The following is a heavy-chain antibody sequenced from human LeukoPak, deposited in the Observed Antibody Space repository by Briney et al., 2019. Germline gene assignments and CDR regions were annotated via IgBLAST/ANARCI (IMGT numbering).Heavy chain of an antibody. J-gene: IGHJ4*02. CDR2: INAGNGDT. V-gene: IGHV1-3*01. Sequence: ASVRVSCKASGYTFTIYAMHWGCQAPGQRLGWMGWINAGNGDTKYSQKFQGRVTITTDTSASTAYMELSSLRSEDTAVYYCARNGPGYCSSTSCQLGAPEGWWGQGTLVTVS. CDR1: GYTFTIYA. CDR3: ARNGPGYCSSTSCQLGAPEGW. D-gene: IGHD2-2*01.